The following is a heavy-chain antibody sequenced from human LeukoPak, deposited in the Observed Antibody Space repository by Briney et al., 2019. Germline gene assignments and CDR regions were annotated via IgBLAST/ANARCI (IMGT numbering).Heavy chain of an antibody. CDR3: ARRRVCSGGRCYSDF. CDR2: IDPHDSST. Sequence: GESLDISFKGFGYSFTAYWIGWVRQMPGKGLEWMGRIDPHDSSTTYSPSFEGHVNMSADNSISTAYLQWSSLKASDTALYYCARRRVCSGGRCYSDFWGQGTMVTVSS. J-gene: IGHJ4*02. CDR1: GYSFTAYW. V-gene: IGHV5-10-1*01. D-gene: IGHD2-15*01.